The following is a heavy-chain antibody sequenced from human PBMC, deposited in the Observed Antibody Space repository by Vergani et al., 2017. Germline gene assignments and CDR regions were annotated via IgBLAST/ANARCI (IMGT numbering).Heavy chain of an antibody. D-gene: IGHD5-18*01. J-gene: IGHJ4*02. Sequence: QVQLQESGPGLVRPAETLSLTCTVSKNSISSRSHYWGWIRQSPGRGLEWIGSVYQSGNTFYNPSFKSRVTISVDTSNDQFSRRLASMAAADTAMYFCARQSAMIISQGHFDYWGQGVLVTVSS. CDR2: VYQSGNT. CDR1: KNSISSRSHY. V-gene: IGHV4-39*01. CDR3: ARQSAMIISQGHFDY.